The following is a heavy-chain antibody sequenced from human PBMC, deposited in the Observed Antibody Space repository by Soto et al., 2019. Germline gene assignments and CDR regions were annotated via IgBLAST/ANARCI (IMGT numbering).Heavy chain of an antibody. CDR2: IYPGDSDT. V-gene: IGHV5-51*03. D-gene: IGHD6-19*01. CDR3: ARSRTSGWNYDAFDI. CDR1: GYSFTSYW. Sequence: EVQLVQSGAEVKKPGESLKISCKGSGYSFTSYWIGWVRQMPGKGLEWMGIIYPGDSDTRYSPSFQGQVTISADKSICTAYLQWSSLKASETAMYYCARSRTSGWNYDAFDIWGQGTMVTVSS. J-gene: IGHJ3*02.